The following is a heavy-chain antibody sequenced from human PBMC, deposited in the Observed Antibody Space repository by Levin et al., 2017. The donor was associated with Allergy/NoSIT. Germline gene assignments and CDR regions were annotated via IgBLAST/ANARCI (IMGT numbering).Heavy chain of an antibody. Sequence: PGGSLRLSCAASGFTFDIYAMSWVRQAPGKGLEWVSAISASGGGDTRYYRDSVRGRFTISRDNSKNTLYLEMNSLRIEDTATYFCAKDLSGSLDYWGQGTLVTVSS. D-gene: IGHD1-26*01. V-gene: IGHV3-23*01. CDR2: ISASGGGDTR. J-gene: IGHJ4*02. CDR1: GFTFDIYA. CDR3: AKDLSGSLDY.